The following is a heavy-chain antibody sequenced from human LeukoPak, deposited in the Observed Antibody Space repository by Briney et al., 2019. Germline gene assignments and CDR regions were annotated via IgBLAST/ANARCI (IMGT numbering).Heavy chain of an antibody. CDR1: GGSISSGGYY. CDR2: IYHSGST. J-gene: IGHJ3*02. CDR3: ARDLLEWSGAFDI. V-gene: IGHV4-30-2*01. D-gene: IGHD3-3*01. Sequence: SETLSLTCTVSGGSISSGGYYWSWIRQPPGKGLEWIGYIYHSGSTYYNPSLKSRVTISVDRSKNQFSLKLSSVTAADTAVYYCARDLLEWSGAFDIWGQGTMVTVSS.